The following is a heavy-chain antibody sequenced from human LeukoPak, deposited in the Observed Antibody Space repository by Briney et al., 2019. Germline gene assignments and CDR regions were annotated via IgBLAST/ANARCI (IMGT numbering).Heavy chain of an antibody. CDR1: GGSISRGGYY. CDR3: ASVSYDTSLQH. CDR2: IYYSGSI. D-gene: IGHD3-22*01. J-gene: IGHJ1*01. Sequence: PSETLSLTCTVSGGSISRGGYYWSWIRQHPGKGLEYIGYIYYSGSIYYNPSLKSRVTISLDPSKNQFSLKLSSVTAADTAIYYCASVSYDTSLQHWGQGTLVTVSS. V-gene: IGHV4-31*03.